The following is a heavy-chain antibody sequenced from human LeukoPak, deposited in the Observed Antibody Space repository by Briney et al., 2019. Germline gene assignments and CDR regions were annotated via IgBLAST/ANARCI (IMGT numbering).Heavy chain of an antibody. Sequence: SETLSLTCAVYGGSLSGYYWSWIRHPPGKGLEWIGEINHSGSTNYNPSLKSRVTISVDTSKNQFSLKLSSVTAADTAVYYCARGYRAIGITGTTAFDYWGQGTLVTVSS. CDR3: ARGYRAIGITGTTAFDY. CDR2: INHSGST. V-gene: IGHV4-34*01. J-gene: IGHJ4*02. CDR1: GGSLSGYY. D-gene: IGHD1-7*01.